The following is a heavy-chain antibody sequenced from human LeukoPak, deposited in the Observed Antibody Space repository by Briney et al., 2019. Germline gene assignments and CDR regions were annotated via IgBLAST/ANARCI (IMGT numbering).Heavy chain of an antibody. Sequence: PSETLSLTCTVSGGSISSSTCYWGWIRQPPGKGLEWIGTIYYSGSTYYNPSLKSRVTVSLDTAKNQYSLQLSSVSAADTAIYYCARGHTGQNWFDPWGQGTLVTVSS. V-gene: IGHV4-39*07. CDR3: ARGHTGQNWFDP. CDR1: GGSISSSTCY. J-gene: IGHJ5*02. D-gene: IGHD2-8*02. CDR2: IYYSGST.